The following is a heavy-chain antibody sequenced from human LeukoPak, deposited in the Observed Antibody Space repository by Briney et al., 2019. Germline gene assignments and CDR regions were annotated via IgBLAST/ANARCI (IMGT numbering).Heavy chain of an antibody. Sequence: GGSLRLSCAASGFTFSSYGMHWVRQAPGKGLEWVAVISYDGSNKYYADSVKGRFTISRDNSKNTLYLQMNSQRAEDTAVYYGAKESRDIVVVVAAIDYWGQGTLVTVSS. CDR2: ISYDGSNK. CDR3: AKESRDIVVVVAAIDY. V-gene: IGHV3-30*18. J-gene: IGHJ4*02. D-gene: IGHD2-15*01. CDR1: GFTFSSYG.